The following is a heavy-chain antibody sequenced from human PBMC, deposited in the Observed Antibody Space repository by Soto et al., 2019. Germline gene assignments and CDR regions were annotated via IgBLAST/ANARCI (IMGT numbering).Heavy chain of an antibody. CDR1: GGSVSSDSYY. Sequence: PSETLSLTCTVSGGSVSSDSYYWSWIRQPPGKGLEWIGYIYYSGSTYYNPSLKSRVTISVDTSKNQFSLKLSSVTAADTAVYYCARAAGRISTYYYDSSGYSYFDYWGQGTLVTVSS. CDR2: IYYSGST. J-gene: IGHJ4*02. D-gene: IGHD3-22*01. V-gene: IGHV4-31*03. CDR3: ARAAGRISTYYYDSSGYSYFDY.